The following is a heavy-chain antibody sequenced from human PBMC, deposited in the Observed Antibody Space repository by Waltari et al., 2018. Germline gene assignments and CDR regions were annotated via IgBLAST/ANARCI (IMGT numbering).Heavy chain of an antibody. Sequence: EVQLVESGGGLVQPGGSLRLSCAASGFTFSSYEMNWVRRDPGQGLEWVSYISSSGSTIYYADSVKGRFTISRDNAKNSLYLQMNSLRAEDTAVYYCARGPKGYYYDSSGYYWFDPWGQGTLVTVSS. V-gene: IGHV3-48*03. CDR3: ARGPKGYYYDSSGYYWFDP. CDR1: GFTFSSYE. J-gene: IGHJ5*02. CDR2: ISSSGSTI. D-gene: IGHD3-22*01.